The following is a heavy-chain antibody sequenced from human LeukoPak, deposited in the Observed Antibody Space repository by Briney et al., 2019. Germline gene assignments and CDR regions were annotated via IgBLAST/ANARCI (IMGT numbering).Heavy chain of an antibody. Sequence: GGSLRLSCAASGFTFSSYAMHWVRQAPGKGLEWVAVISYDGSNKYYADSVKGRFTISRDNSKNTLYLQMNSLRAEDTAVYYCARAKGYGAPPDYWGQGTLVTVSS. V-gene: IGHV3-30-3*01. CDR1: GFTFSSYA. D-gene: IGHD4/OR15-4a*01. CDR2: ISYDGSNK. J-gene: IGHJ4*02. CDR3: ARAKGYGAPPDY.